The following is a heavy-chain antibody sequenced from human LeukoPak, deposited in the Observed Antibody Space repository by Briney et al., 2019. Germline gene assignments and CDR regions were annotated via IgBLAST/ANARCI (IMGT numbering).Heavy chain of an antibody. CDR2: ISYDGSNK. D-gene: IGHD3-22*01. CDR1: GFTFSSYA. J-gene: IGHJ4*02. Sequence: GRPLRLSCAASGFTFSSYAMHWVRQALGKGLEWVAVISYDGSNKYYADSVKGRFTISRDNAKNSLYLQMNSLRAEDTAVYYCARVGDTSGHYYPYYFDYWGQGTLVTVSS. CDR3: ARVGDTSGHYYPYYFDY. V-gene: IGHV3-30*04.